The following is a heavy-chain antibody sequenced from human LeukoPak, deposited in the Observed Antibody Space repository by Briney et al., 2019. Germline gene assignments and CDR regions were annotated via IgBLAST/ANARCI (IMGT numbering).Heavy chain of an antibody. D-gene: IGHD6-19*01. Sequence: SETLSLTCAVYGGSFSGYYWSWIRQPPGKGLEWIGEINHSGSTNYNPSLKSRVTISVDTSKNQFSLNLSSVTAADSAVYYCARAPPTIAVAGSAFDVWGQGTTVTVSS. J-gene: IGHJ3*01. V-gene: IGHV4-34*01. CDR1: GGSFSGYY. CDR3: ARAPPTIAVAGSAFDV. CDR2: INHSGST.